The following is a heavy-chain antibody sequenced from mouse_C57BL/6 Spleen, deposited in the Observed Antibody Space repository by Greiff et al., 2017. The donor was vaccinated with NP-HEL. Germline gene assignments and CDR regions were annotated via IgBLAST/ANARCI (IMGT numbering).Heavy chain of an antibody. CDR3: TNVVGGYYFDY. Sequence: EVQLQQSGAELVRPGASVKLSCTASGFNIKDDYMHWVKQRPEQGLEWIGWIDPANGDTEYASQFQGKATITADTSSNTAYLQLSSLTSEDTAVYYCTNVVGGYYFDYWGQGTTLTVSS. D-gene: IGHD1-1*01. J-gene: IGHJ2*01. V-gene: IGHV14-4*01. CDR2: IDPANGDT. CDR1: GFNIKDDY.